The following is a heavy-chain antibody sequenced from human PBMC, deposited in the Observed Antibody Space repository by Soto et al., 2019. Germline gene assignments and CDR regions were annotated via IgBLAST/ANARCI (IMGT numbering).Heavy chain of an antibody. CDR1: GYTFTTYY. CDR2: INTSGGTT. J-gene: IGHJ1*01. Sequence: RASVKVSCKASGYTFTTYYIHWVRQAPGQGLEWMGMINTSGGTTTYAQKFQGRVTMTRDTSTSTVYMELSSLRSEDTAVYFCAREDDYGEFGSEYFQHWGQGTLVTVSS. D-gene: IGHD4-17*01. V-gene: IGHV1-46*01. CDR3: AREDDYGEFGSEYFQH.